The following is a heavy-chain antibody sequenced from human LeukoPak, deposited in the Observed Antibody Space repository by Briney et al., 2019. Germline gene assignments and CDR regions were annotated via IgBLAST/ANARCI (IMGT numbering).Heavy chain of an antibody. Sequence: ASAKVSCKASGYTFTGYYMHWVRQAPGQGLEWMGWINPNSGGTNYAQKFQGRVTMTRDTSISTAYMELSRLRSDDTAVYYCARGPPTTIFGVVIIVLDFDYWGQGTLVTVSS. CDR1: GYTFTGYY. CDR3: ARGPPTTIFGVVIIVLDFDY. CDR2: INPNSGGT. D-gene: IGHD3-3*01. V-gene: IGHV1-2*02. J-gene: IGHJ4*02.